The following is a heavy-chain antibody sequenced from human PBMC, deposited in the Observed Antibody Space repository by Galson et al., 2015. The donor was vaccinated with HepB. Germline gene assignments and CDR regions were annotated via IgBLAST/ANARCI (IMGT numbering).Heavy chain of an antibody. CDR2: IDPSDSYT. CDR1: GYSFTSYW. Sequence: QSGAEVKKPGESLRISCKGSGYSFTSYWISWVRQMPGKGLEWMGRIDPSDSYTNYSPSFQGHVTISADKSISTAYLQWSSLKASDTAMYYCARFSPPRYCSSTSCYEDYYGMDVWGQGTTVTVSS. D-gene: IGHD2-2*01. J-gene: IGHJ6*02. V-gene: IGHV5-10-1*01. CDR3: ARFSPPRYCSSTSCYEDYYGMDV.